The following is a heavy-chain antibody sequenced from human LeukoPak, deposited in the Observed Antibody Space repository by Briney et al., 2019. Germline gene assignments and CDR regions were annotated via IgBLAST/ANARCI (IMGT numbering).Heavy chain of an antibody. D-gene: IGHD3-10*01. CDR3: ARWRVTSGRYFDY. CDR2: ITSSSGSTI. Sequence: GGSLRLSCAASGFTFSDYYMSWIRQTPGKGLEWVSYITSSSGSTIYYADSVKGRFTISRENAKNSLYLQMNSLRAEDTAVYYCARWRVTSGRYFDYWGQGTLVTVSS. V-gene: IGHV3-11*01. CDR1: GFTFSDYY. J-gene: IGHJ4*02.